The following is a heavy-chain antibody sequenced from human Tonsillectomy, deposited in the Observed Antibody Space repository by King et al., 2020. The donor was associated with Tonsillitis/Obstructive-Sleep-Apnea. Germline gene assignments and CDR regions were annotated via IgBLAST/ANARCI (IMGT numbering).Heavy chain of an antibody. V-gene: IGHV4-31*03. J-gene: IGHJ4*02. Sequence: VQLQESGPGLVKPSQTLSLTCSVSGGSVSSGGYYWSWIRQHPGKGLEWIGYIYYSGNTYYNPSLKSRVSISVDTSENRFSLKLSSVTAADTAVYYCARDGGDPSGFDYWGQGTLVTVSS. CDR1: GGSVSSGGYY. D-gene: IGHD3-10*01. CDR2: IYYSGNT. CDR3: ARDGGDPSGFDY.